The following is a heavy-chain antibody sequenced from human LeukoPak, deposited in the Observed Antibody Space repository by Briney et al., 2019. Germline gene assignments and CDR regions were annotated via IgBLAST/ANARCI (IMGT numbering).Heavy chain of an antibody. V-gene: IGHV3-43*02. CDR2: ISGDGGRT. CDR3: AKDIVDTAMGRGGNWFDP. D-gene: IGHD5-18*01. CDR1: GFPFDDYA. Sequence: PGGSLRLSCAASGFPFDDYAMHWVPQAPGKGLEWVSLISGDGGRTYYADSVKGRFTISRDNSKNSLYLQMNSLRTEDSALYYCAKDIVDTAMGRGGNWFDPWGQGTLVTVSS. J-gene: IGHJ5*02.